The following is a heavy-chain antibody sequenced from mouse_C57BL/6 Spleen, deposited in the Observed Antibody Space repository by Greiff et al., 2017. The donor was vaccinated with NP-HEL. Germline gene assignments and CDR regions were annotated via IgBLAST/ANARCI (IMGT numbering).Heavy chain of an antibody. Sequence: QVQLKQSGAELVRPGASVTLSCKASGYTFTDYEMHWVKQTPVHGLEWIGAIDPETGGTAYNQKFKGKAILTADKSSSTAYMELRSLTSEDSAVYYCTRSDYGSSWDYAMDYWGQGTSVTVSS. CDR3: TRSDYGSSWDYAMDY. J-gene: IGHJ4*01. CDR2: IDPETGGT. V-gene: IGHV1-15*01. D-gene: IGHD1-1*01. CDR1: GYTFTDYE.